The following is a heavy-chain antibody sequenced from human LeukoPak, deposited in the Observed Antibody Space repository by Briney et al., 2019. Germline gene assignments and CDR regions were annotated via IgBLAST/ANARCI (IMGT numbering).Heavy chain of an antibody. D-gene: IGHD6-13*01. CDR3: ARESGQLGQFDY. Sequence: SVKVSCRASGGTFSSYAISWVRQAPGQGLEWMGGIIPIFGTANYAQKFQGRVTITTDESTSTAYMELSSLRSEDTAVYYCARESGQLGQFDYWGQGTLVTVSS. CDR2: IIPIFGTA. V-gene: IGHV1-69*05. CDR1: GGTFSSYA. J-gene: IGHJ4*02.